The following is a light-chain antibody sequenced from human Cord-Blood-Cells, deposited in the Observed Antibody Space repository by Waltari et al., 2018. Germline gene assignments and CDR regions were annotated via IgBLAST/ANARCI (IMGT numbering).Light chain of an antibody. CDR3: SSYTSSSTLV. CDR2: DVS. CDR1: SSDVGGYNY. J-gene: IGLJ3*02. Sequence: QSALTQPASVSGSPGQSITISCTGTSSDVGGYNYVSWYQQHPGKAPKLMIYDVSNRPSGVSNRFSCSKSGNTASLTISGLQAEDEADYYYSSYTSSSTLVFGGGTKLTVL. V-gene: IGLV2-14*03.